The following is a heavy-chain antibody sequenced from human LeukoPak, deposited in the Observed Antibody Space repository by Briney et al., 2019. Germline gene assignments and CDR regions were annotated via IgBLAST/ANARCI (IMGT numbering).Heavy chain of an antibody. D-gene: IGHD5-12*01. J-gene: IGHJ4*02. CDR2: IYYSGST. CDR3: ARDRSAYDPYFDY. Sequence: SETLSLTCTVSGVSISSYYWSWIRQPPGKGLEWIGYIYYSGSTNYNPSLKSRVSISVDTSRNQFSLRLNSVTAADTAVYYCARDRSAYDPYFDYWGQGTLVTVSS. V-gene: IGHV4-59*01. CDR1: GVSISSYY.